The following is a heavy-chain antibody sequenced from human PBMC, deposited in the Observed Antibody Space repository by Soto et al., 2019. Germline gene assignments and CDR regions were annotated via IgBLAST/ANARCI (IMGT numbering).Heavy chain of an antibody. CDR2: ISSSSSTI. CDR3: ARDRYDSSGYYPRWFDP. V-gene: IGHV3-48*02. J-gene: IGHJ5*02. CDR1: GFTFSSYS. Sequence: GGSLRLSCAASGFTFSSYSMNWVRQAPGKGLEWVSYISSSSSTIYYADSVKGRFTISRDNAKNSLYLQMNSLRDEDTAVYYCARDRYDSSGYYPRWFDPLGQGTLVTVSS. D-gene: IGHD3-22*01.